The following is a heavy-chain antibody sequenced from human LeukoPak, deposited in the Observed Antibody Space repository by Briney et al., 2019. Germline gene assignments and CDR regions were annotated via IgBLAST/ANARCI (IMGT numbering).Heavy chain of an antibody. CDR3: ARYYDFWSAPPSGFDY. Sequence: ASVKVSCKASGYTFTGYYMHWVRQAPGQRLEWMGRINPNSGGTNYAQKFQGRVTMTRDTSISTAYMELSRLRSDDTAVYYCARYYDFWSAPPSGFDYWGQGTLVTVSS. CDR1: GYTFTGYY. V-gene: IGHV1-2*06. CDR2: INPNSGGT. D-gene: IGHD3-3*01. J-gene: IGHJ4*02.